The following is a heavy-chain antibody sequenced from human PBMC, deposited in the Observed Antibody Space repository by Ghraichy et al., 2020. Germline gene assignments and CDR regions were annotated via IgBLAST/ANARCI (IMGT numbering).Heavy chain of an antibody. CDR2: ISYDGRKK. Sequence: GSLRLSCEASGFIFSTYGMNWVRQAPGKGLEWVALISYDGRKKYYADSVKGRFTISRDNFRNTLYLQMNSLRADDTAEYYCAKEISSATRDDYYYGMDVWGQGTTVTVPS. CDR3: AKEISSATRDDYYYGMDV. CDR1: GFIFSTYG. D-gene: IGHD3-22*01. J-gene: IGHJ6*02. V-gene: IGHV3-30*18.